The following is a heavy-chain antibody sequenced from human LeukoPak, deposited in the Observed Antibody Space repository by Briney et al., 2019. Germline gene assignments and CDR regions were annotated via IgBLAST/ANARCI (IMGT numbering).Heavy chain of an antibody. CDR2: INHSGST. Sequence: SETLSLTCAVYGGSFSGYYWSWIRQPPGKGLEWIGEINHSGSTYYNPSLKSQVTISVDTSKNQFSLKLISVTAADTAVYYCARNFQYFDLPDYWGQGTLVTVSS. J-gene: IGHJ4*02. CDR1: GGSFSGYY. V-gene: IGHV4-34*01. CDR3: ARNFQYFDLPDY. D-gene: IGHD2/OR15-2a*01.